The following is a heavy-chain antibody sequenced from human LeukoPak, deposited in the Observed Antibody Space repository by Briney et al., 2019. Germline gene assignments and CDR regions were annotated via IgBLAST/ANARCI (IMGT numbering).Heavy chain of an antibody. CDR1: GGSISGYY. J-gene: IGHJ4*02. CDR2: IYYTGST. CDR3: ARVPAVAGTYYFDY. Sequence: PSETLSLTCTVSGGSISGYYWSWIRQPPGKGLEWIGYIYYTGSTNYNPSLKSRVTISVDTSKKLFSLKLSSVTAADTAVYYCARVPAVAGTYYFDYWGQGTLVTVSS. V-gene: IGHV4-59*08. D-gene: IGHD6-19*01.